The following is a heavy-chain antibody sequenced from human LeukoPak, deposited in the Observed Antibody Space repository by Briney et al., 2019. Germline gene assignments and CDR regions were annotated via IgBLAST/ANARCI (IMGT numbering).Heavy chain of an antibody. CDR3: ATTTIRLGY. D-gene: IGHD1-26*01. J-gene: IGHJ4*02. V-gene: IGHV4-39*07. CDR2: MYYRGST. Sequence: SETLSLPCTVSGGSISSSSHYWGWIRQPPGKGLEWIGSMYYRGSTYHNPSLKSRVTISVDTSKNQFSLKLSSVTAADTAVYYCATTTIRLGYWGQGTLVTVSS. CDR1: GGSISSSSHY.